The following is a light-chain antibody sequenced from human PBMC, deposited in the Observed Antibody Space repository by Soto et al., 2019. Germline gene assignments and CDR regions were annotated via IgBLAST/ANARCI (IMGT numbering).Light chain of an antibody. CDR3: QHYGTSLYT. CDR1: ESVRTS. V-gene: IGKV3-20*01. Sequence: ETVLTQSPGTLSLSPGERATLSCRASESVRTSLAWYQQKPGQAPSLLIYGASKRATGIPARFSGSGSGTDFTLTISRLEPEDFAVYYCQHYGTSLYTFGQGTKLEIK. J-gene: IGKJ2*01. CDR2: GAS.